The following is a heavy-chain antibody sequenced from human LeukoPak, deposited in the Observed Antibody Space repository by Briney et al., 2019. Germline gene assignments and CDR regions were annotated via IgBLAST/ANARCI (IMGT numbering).Heavy chain of an antibody. J-gene: IGHJ3*02. D-gene: IGHD2-15*01. CDR3: ARRVVVAAHDAFDI. V-gene: IGHV4-38-2*02. CDR2: IYESEGT. Sequence: SETLSLTCNVSGFSISSGYYWGWVRQSPGKGLEWIASIYESEGTFYNPSLKSRVTISADTSKNQISLKMFSVTATDTAVYYCARRVVVAAHDAFDIWGQGTMVVVSS. CDR1: GFSISSGYY.